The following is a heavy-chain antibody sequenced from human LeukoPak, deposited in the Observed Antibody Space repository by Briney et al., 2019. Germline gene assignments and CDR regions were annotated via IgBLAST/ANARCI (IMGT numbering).Heavy chain of an antibody. D-gene: IGHD5-18*01. Sequence: GGSLRLSCAGFGFTFYNLALGWVPPAPGKGLEGGFDISGSGGSTYYADSVKGRFTISRDNSKNTLYLQMNSLRAEDTAVYYCARAQEYSYGRSGAFDIWGQGTMVTVSS. CDR3: ARAQEYSYGRSGAFDI. V-gene: IGHV3-23*01. CDR1: GFTFYNLA. CDR2: ISGSGGST. J-gene: IGHJ3*02.